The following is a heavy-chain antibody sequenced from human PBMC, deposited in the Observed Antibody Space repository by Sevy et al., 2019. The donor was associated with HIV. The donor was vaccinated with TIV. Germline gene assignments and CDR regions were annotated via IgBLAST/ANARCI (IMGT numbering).Heavy chain of an antibody. CDR1: GYTFTSYD. Sequence: ASVKVSCKASGYTFTSYDINWVRQATGQGLEWMGWMNPNSGNIDYAQKFQGRVTMTRNTSKNTAYLELSSLRSEDTAVYYCAGGDEHSYGVEISFSNGMDVWGQGTTVTVSS. CDR3: AGGDEHSYGVEISFSNGMDV. V-gene: IGHV1-8*01. CDR2: MNPNSGNI. J-gene: IGHJ6*02. D-gene: IGHD5-18*01.